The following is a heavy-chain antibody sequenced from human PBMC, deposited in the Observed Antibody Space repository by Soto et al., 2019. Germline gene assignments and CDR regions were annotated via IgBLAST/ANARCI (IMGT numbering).Heavy chain of an antibody. D-gene: IGHD3-9*01. CDR3: ARDRVTIFGMDV. CDR2: ISSSGSTI. Sequence: GGSLRLSCAASGFTFSSYEMNWVRQAPGKGLEWVSYISSSGSTIYYADSVKGRFTISRDNAKNSLYLQMNSLRAEDTAVYYCARDRVTIFGMDVWGQGTTVTVSS. V-gene: IGHV3-48*03. CDR1: GFTFSSYE. J-gene: IGHJ6*02.